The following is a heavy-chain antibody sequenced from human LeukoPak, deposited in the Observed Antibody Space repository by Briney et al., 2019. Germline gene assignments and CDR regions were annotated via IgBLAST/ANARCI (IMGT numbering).Heavy chain of an antibody. CDR2: INPSGGST. V-gene: IGHV1-46*01. J-gene: IGHJ4*02. Sequence: GASVKVSCKASGYTFTSYYMHWVRQAPGQGLEWMGIINPSGGSTSYAQKFQGRVTMTRDMSTSTVYMELCSLRSEDTAVYYCASSHYGRYYFDYWGQGTLVTVSS. CDR1: GYTFTSYY. D-gene: IGHD4-17*01. CDR3: ASSHYGRYYFDY.